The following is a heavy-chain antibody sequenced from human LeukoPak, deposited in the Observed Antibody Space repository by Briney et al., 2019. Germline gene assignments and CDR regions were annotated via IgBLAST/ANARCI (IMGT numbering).Heavy chain of an antibody. D-gene: IGHD2-15*01. CDR3: ARGKTSDDIVEDAFDI. CDR2: LYSGGGA. Sequence: GGSLRLSCAASGFSVNTNYMTWVRQALGKGLEWVSVLYSGGGAYYADSVKDRFTISRDYSQNTLLLQMNSLRAEDTALYYCARGKTSDDIVEDAFDIWGQGTMVAVSS. J-gene: IGHJ3*02. CDR1: GFSVNTNY. V-gene: IGHV3-66*01.